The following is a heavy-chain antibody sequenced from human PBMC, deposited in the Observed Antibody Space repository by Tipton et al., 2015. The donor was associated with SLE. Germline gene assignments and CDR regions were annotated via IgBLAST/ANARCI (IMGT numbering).Heavy chain of an antibody. D-gene: IGHD1-26*01. Sequence: GSLRLSCAASGFTFSSYEMNWVRQAPGKGLEWVSYISSSGSTIYYADSVKGRFTISRDNAKNSLYLQMNSLRAEDTAVYYCARDRVGATQDYWGQGTLVTVSS. V-gene: IGHV3-48*03. J-gene: IGHJ4*02. CDR2: ISSSGSTI. CDR3: ARDRVGATQDY. CDR1: GFTFSSYE.